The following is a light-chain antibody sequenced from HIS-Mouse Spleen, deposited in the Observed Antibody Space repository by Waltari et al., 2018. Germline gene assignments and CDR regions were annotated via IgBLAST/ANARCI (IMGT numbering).Light chain of an antibody. J-gene: IGLJ3*02. V-gene: IGLV3-21*03. CDR1: NIGSKR. CDR2: EDS. Sequence: SYVLTQPPSVSVAPGKTARITCGGNNIGSKRVHWYQQKPGQAPVLVVYEDSDRPSGIPERFSGSNSGNTATLTISRVEAGDEADYYCQVWDSSSDHPGVFGGGTKLTVL. CDR3: QVWDSSSDHPGV.